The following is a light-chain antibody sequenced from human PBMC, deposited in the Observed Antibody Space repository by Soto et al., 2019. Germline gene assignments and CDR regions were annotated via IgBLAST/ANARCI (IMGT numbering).Light chain of an antibody. J-gene: IGKJ5*01. Sequence: DIVMTQSPDSLAVSLGERATINCKSSQSVLYTSNSKNYVAWYQQKPGKAPKLLIYAASSLQSGVPSRFSGSGSGTDFTLTISRLQPEDFATYYCQQSSSSPITFGQGTRLEIK. CDR3: QQSSSSPIT. V-gene: IGKV4-1*01. CDR2: AAS. CDR1: QSVLYTSNSKNY.